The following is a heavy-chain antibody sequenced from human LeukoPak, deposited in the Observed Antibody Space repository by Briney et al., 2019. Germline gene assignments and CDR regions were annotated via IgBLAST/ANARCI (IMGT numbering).Heavy chain of an antibody. CDR3: ARSMESGYDSFDY. CDR2: LNWNGGST. D-gene: IGHD5-12*01. CDR1: GFTFEDYG. J-gene: IGHJ4*02. V-gene: IGHV3-20*04. Sequence: GGSLRLSGAASGFTFEDYGMTWVRQAPGKGLEWAAGLNWNGGSTSYADSVKGRFTISRDNAKNSLYLQMNSLRAEDTAFYFCARSMESGYDSFDYWGQGTLVTVSS.